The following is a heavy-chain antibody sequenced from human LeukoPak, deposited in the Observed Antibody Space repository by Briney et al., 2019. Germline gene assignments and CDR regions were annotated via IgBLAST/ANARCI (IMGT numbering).Heavy chain of an antibody. Sequence: PGGSLRLSCAAPGFTASSNYMSWVRQAPGKGLEGVSPITSSGSYIYYADSVKGRFTIYRDNDTNSLYLQMNSLRAEDTAVYYCARVPYSGSYSAYYYYYMDVWGKGTTVTVSS. J-gene: IGHJ6*03. V-gene: IGHV3-21*01. CDR1: GFTASSNY. CDR2: ITSSGSYI. D-gene: IGHD1-26*01. CDR3: ARVPYSGSYSAYYYYYMDV.